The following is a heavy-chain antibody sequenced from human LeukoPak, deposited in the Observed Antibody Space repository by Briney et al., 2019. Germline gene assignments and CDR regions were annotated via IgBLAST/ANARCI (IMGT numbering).Heavy chain of an antibody. D-gene: IGHD3-10*01. CDR1: GFTFSNAW. V-gene: IGHV3-15*01. J-gene: IGHJ4*02. Sequence: GGSLRLSCAASGFTFSNAWMSWVRQAPGKGLEWVGRIRSKTDGGATDCAAPVKGRFTISRDDSKNTLYLQMNSLKTEDTAVYYCATEVLLWFGANSDYWGQGTLVTVSS. CDR3: ATEVLLWFGANSDY. CDR2: IRSKTDGGAT.